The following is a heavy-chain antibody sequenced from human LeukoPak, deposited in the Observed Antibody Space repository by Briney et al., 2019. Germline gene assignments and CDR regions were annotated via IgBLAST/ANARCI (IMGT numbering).Heavy chain of an antibody. V-gene: IGHV3-21*01. CDR1: GFTFSSYS. D-gene: IGHD6-6*01. Sequence: GGSLRLSCAASGFTFSSYSMNWVRQAPGKGLEWVSSISSSSSYIYYADSVKGRFTISRDNAKNSLYLQMNSLRAEDTAVYYCARDLLTDSSSSYYYYYGMDVWGQGTTVTVSS. CDR3: ARDLLTDSSSSYYYYYGMDV. J-gene: IGHJ6*02. CDR2: ISSSSSYI.